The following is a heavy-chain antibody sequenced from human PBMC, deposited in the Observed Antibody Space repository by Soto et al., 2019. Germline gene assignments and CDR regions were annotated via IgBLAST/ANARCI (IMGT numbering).Heavy chain of an antibody. CDR2: ISYDGSNK. CDR3: AREDSSSWHYYYGMDV. V-gene: IGHV3-30*03. Sequence: QVQLVESGGGVVQPGRSLRLSCAASGFTFSSYGMNWVRQAPGKGLEWVAVISYDGSNKYYADSVKGRFTISRDSSKNMLYLQMYSLRAEDTAVYYCAREDSSSWHYYYGMDVWGQGTTVTRSS. CDR1: GFTFSSYG. D-gene: IGHD6-13*01. J-gene: IGHJ6*02.